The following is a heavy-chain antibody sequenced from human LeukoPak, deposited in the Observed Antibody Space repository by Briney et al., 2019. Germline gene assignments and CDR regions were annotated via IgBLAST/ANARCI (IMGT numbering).Heavy chain of an antibody. CDR3: ARGGEHDYGETFFWKPMDV. Sequence: GGSLRLSCAVSGFTLSQSPMHWVRQTPGKGLEWVASSSHDATVEYYPDSIRGRFTISRDNSKNTVDLQMNSLRPDDTGVYFCARGGEHDYGETFFWKPMDVWGQGITVTV. J-gene: IGHJ6*02. CDR1: GFTLSQSP. D-gene: IGHD4-17*01. V-gene: IGHV3-30-3*01. CDR2: SSHDATVE.